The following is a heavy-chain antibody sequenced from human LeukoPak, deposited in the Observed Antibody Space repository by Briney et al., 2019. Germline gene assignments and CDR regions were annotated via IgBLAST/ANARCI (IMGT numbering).Heavy chain of an antibody. CDR3: ARERSGYDLIPKDAFDI. Sequence: SETLSLTCTVSGGSIRSYYWSWIRQPPGKGLEWIGYIYSSGSTNYIPSLKSRVTISVDTSKNQFSLKLSSLTAADTAVYYCARERSGYDLIPKDAFDIWGQGTMVTVST. D-gene: IGHD5-12*01. J-gene: IGHJ3*02. CDR1: GGSIRSYY. V-gene: IGHV4-59*01. CDR2: IYSSGST.